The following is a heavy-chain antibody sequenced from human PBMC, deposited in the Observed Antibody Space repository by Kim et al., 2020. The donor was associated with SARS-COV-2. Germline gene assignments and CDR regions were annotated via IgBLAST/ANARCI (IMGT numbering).Heavy chain of an antibody. CDR2: IGAGGVTK. D-gene: IGHD2-15*01. J-gene: IGHJ4*02. Sequence: GGSLRLSCAASGFTFDNYEMNWVRQAPGKGLEWVSYIGAGGVTKYYADSVKGRFTISRDNAKNSLFLQMNSLRAEDTAVYYCARAYCSGGTCYRDFDSWGQGTLVTVSS. CDR3: ARAYCSGGTCYRDFDS. CDR1: GFTFDNYE. V-gene: IGHV3-48*03.